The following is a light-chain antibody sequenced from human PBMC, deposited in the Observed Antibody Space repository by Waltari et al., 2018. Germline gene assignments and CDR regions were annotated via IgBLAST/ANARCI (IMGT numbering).Light chain of an antibody. Sequence: EIVLTQSPATLSLSPGERATLSCRASQSVSSYLVWYQQKPGQAPRRLIYDASNRATGIPARFSGSGSGTDFTLTISSLEPEDFAVYYCQQRANWLTFGGGTKVEIK. CDR1: QSVSSY. CDR3: QQRANWLT. J-gene: IGKJ4*01. V-gene: IGKV3-11*01. CDR2: DAS.